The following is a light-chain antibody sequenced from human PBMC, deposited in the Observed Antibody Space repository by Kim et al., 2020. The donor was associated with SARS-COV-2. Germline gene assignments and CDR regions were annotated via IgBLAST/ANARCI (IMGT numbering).Light chain of an antibody. Sequence: AIRMTQSPSSLSASTGDRVTITCRASQGISSYLAWYQQKPGKAPKLLISAASTLQSGVPSRFSGSGSGTDFTLTISCLQSEDFATYYCQKYYSYPLTFGQGTRLEIK. CDR3: QKYYSYPLT. J-gene: IGKJ5*01. V-gene: IGKV1-8*01. CDR1: QGISSY. CDR2: AAS.